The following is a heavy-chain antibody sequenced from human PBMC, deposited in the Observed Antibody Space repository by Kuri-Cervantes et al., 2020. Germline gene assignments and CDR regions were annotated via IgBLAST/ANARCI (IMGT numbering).Heavy chain of an antibody. CDR3: TRSTGLGNYAWADY. V-gene: IGHV3-48*04. D-gene: IGHD3-10*01. CDR1: GFTFSSYA. CDR2: ISSSGSTI. J-gene: IGHJ4*02. Sequence: GESLKISCAASGFTFSSYAMSWVRQAPGKGLEWVSYISSSGSTIYYADSVKGRFTISRDNAKNSLYLQMDSLRAEDTAVYYCTRSTGLGNYAWADYWGQGTLVTVSS.